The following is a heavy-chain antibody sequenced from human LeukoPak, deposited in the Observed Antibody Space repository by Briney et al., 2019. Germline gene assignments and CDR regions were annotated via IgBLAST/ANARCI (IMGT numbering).Heavy chain of an antibody. CDR1: GFTVSSSY. V-gene: IGHV3-53*01. Sequence: GGALRLSCAASGFTVSSSYISWVRQAPGKGLEWVSVIYAGDSTYYADSVKGRFIISRDNSKNTVYLQMDSLRAEDTAVYYCARSYTHYDFWSGYTYQNYFDPWGQGTLITVSS. CDR3: ARSYTHYDFWSGYTYQNYFDP. D-gene: IGHD3-3*01. CDR2: IYAGDST. J-gene: IGHJ5*02.